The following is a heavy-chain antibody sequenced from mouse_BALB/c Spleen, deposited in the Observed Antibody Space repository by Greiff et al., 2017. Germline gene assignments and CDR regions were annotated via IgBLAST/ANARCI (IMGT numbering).Heavy chain of an antibody. Sequence: QVQLQQPGAELVKPGASVKLSCKASGYTFTSYWMHWVKQRPGQGLEWIGEINPSNGRTNYNEKFKSKATLTVDKSSSTAYMQLSSLTSEDSAVYYCARFGDYVAWFAYWGQGTLVTVSA. CDR3: ARFGDYVAWFAY. J-gene: IGHJ3*01. D-gene: IGHD2-4*01. V-gene: IGHV1S81*02. CDR2: INPSNGRT. CDR1: GYTFTSYW.